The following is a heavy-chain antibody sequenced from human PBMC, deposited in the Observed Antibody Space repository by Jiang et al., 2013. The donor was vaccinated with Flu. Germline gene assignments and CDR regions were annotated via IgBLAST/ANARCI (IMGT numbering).Heavy chain of an antibody. V-gene: IGHV2-70*11. CDR3: ARSGAAAGQPVHALHV. D-gene: IGHD1-14*01. J-gene: IGHJ3*01. CDR1: GFSLTTSGMC. Sequence: KPTQTLTLTCTFSGFSLTTSGMCVTWIRQPPGKALEWLARIDWDDDEYYSTSLRTRLAISKDTSKNQVVLTMTNVEPVDTATYYCARSGAAAGQPVHALHVWGQGTLVTVSS. CDR2: IDWDDDE.